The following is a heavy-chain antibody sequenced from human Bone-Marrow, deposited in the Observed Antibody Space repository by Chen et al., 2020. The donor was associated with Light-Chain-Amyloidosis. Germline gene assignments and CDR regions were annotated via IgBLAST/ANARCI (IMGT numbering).Heavy chain of an antibody. J-gene: IGHJ4*02. Sequence: EVQLVESGGGLAQSGGSLGLSCVASGFTFSDHLMDWVRQAPGKGLEYVGRIRNKANSYSTEYAASVRGRFTISRDDLKNSVYLQMNSLKIEDTAVYYCVRDGQKWNLDSWGQGTLVTVSS. CDR2: IRNKANSYST. V-gene: IGHV3-72*01. CDR1: GFTFSDHL. CDR3: VRDGQKWNLDS. D-gene: IGHD1-1*01.